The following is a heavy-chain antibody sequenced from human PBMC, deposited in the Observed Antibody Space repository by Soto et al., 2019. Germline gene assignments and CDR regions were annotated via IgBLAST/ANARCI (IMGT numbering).Heavy chain of an antibody. CDR3: VREGRGSFDF. J-gene: IGHJ3*01. D-gene: IGHD5-12*01. CDR1: GFIFTNYA. V-gene: IGHV3-23*01. Sequence: GGSLRLSCAASGFIFTNYAMKWVRQAPGKGLEWVSVIGGRGNSAYYADSVQGRFTISRDNSKNTLSLQMSSLTADDTAIYYCVREGRGSFDFWGRGTMVTVSS. CDR2: IGGRGNSA.